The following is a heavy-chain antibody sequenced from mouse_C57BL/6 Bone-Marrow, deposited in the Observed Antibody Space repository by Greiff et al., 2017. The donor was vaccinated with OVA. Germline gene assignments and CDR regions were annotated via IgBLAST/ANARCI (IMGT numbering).Heavy chain of an antibody. CDR2: IYPGDGAT. J-gene: IGHJ3*01. D-gene: IGHD1-1*01. CDR3: ARSGLITTVVAPAY. V-gene: IGHV1-82*01. Sequence: VQLVESGPELVKPGASVKISCKASGYAFSSSWMNWVKPRPGKGLEWIGRIYPGDGATNYNGKFKGKATLTADKSSSTAYMQLSSLTSEVSSVYFCARSGLITTVVAPAYWGQGTLVTVSA. CDR1: GYAFSSSW.